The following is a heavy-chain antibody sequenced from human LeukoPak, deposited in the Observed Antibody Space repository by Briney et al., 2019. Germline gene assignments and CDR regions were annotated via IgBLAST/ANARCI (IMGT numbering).Heavy chain of an antibody. CDR3: VRDFVGPDEY. Sequence: GGSLRLSCAASGFTVSSYAMSWVRQAPGKGLVWVSRINRDGSRIDHADSVRGRFTISRDNAKSTLYLQMNSLGVEDTAVYYCVRDFVGPDEYWGQGTQVTVSS. CDR1: GFTVSSYA. V-gene: IGHV3-74*01. J-gene: IGHJ4*02. CDR2: INRDGSRI. D-gene: IGHD2-21*01.